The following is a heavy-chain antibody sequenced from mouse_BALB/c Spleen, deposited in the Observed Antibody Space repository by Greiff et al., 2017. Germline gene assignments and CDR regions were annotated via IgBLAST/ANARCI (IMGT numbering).Heavy chain of an antibody. Sequence: QVQLKESGPGLVQPSQSLSITCTVSGFSLTSYGVHWVRQSPGKGLEWLGVIWSGGSTDYNAAFISRLSISKDNSKSQVFFKMNSLQANDTAIYYCARKGGDGAWFAYWGQGTLVTVSA. J-gene: IGHJ3*01. CDR2: IWSGGST. CDR3: ARKGGDGAWFAY. V-gene: IGHV2-2*02. CDR1: GFSLTSYG.